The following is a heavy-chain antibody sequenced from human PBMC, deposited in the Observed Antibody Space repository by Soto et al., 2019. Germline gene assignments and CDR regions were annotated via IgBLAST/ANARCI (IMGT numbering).Heavy chain of an antibody. D-gene: IGHD5-18*01. V-gene: IGHV4-31*03. CDR1: GGSISSGGYY. J-gene: IGHJ4*02. Sequence: QVQLQESGPGLVKPSQTLSLTCTVSGGSISSGGYYWSWIRQHPGKGLEWIGYIYYSGSTYYNPPLKSRVTISVDTSKNQFSLKLSSVTAADTAVYYCARSGYSYVPNPLLYWGQGTLVTVSS. CDR2: IYYSGST. CDR3: ARSGYSYVPNPLLY.